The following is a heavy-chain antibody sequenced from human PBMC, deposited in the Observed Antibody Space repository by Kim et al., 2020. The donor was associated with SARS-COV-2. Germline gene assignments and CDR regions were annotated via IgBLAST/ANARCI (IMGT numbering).Heavy chain of an antibody. CDR3: ARDLRIQLWDYYYGMDV. CDR2: ISYDGSNK. V-gene: IGHV3-30-3*01. Sequence: GGSLRLSCVASGFTFSSYAMHWVRQAPGKGLEWVAVISYDGSNKYYADSVKGRFTISRDNSKNTLYLQMNSLRAEDTAVYYCARDLRIQLWDYYYGMDVWGQGTTVTVSS. D-gene: IGHD5-18*01. CDR1: GFTFSSYA. J-gene: IGHJ6*02.